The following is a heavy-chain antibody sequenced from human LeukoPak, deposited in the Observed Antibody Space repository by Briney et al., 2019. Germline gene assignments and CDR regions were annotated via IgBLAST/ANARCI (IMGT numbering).Heavy chain of an antibody. CDR2: IYYSGNT. J-gene: IGHJ6*02. V-gene: IGHV4-59*08. Sequence: SETLSLTCTVSGGSISNYYWSWIRQPPGKGLEWIGYIYYSGNTHYNPSLKSRVTMSVDTSKNQFSLKLSSVTAADTAVYYCARQNYDEVNYYYYGLDVWGQGTTVTVSS. D-gene: IGHD3-3*01. CDR1: GGSISNYY. CDR3: ARQNYDEVNYYYYGLDV.